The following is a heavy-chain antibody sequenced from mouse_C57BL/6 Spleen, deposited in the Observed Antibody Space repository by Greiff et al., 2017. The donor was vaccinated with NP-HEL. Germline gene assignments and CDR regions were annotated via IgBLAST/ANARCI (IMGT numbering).Heavy chain of an antibody. CDR3: ARVSTVVEDAMDY. Sequence: VKLQQPGAELVKPGASVKMSCKASGYTFTSYWITWVKQRPGQGLEWIGDIYPGSGSTNYNEKFKSKATLTVDTSSSTAYMQLSSLTSEDSAVYYCARVSTVVEDAMDYWGQGTSVTVSS. CDR2: IYPGSGST. D-gene: IGHD1-1*01. CDR1: GYTFTSYW. V-gene: IGHV1-55*01. J-gene: IGHJ4*01.